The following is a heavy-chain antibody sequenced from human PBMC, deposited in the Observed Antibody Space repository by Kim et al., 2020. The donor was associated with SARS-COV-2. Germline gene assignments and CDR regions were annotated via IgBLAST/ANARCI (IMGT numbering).Heavy chain of an antibody. J-gene: IGHJ4*02. CDR3: AKVSGKYGDYPRFDS. CDR1: GFTFSSYA. CDR2: IRGSGVTT. D-gene: IGHD4-17*01. V-gene: IGHV3-23*01. Sequence: GGSLRLSCAASGFTFSSYAMSWVRQAPKKGLEWVSTIRGSGVTTYYPDSVKGRFTISRDNSKNTLYLQMNSLRAEDTAVYYCAKVSGKYGDYPRFDSWGQGTLVTVSS.